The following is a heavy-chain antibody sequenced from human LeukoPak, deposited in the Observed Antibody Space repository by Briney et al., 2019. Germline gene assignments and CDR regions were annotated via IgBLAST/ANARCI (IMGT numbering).Heavy chain of an antibody. V-gene: IGHV3-23*01. CDR2: ISGSGGST. CDR3: AKESGIVVVPAANWFDP. J-gene: IGHJ5*02. CDR1: RFTFSSYA. D-gene: IGHD2-2*01. Sequence: RGSLRLSCAPSRFTFSSYAMSWVREAPGKGLKWGSAISGSGGSTYYADSVKGRFTISRDNSKNTLYLQMNSLRAEDTAVYYCAKESGIVVVPAANWFDPWGQGTLVTVSS.